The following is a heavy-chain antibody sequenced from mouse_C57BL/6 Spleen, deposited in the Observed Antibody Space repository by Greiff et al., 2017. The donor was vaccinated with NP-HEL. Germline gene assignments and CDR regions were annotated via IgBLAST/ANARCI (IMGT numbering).Heavy chain of an antibody. CDR2: IYPGNSDT. Sequence: DVKLQESGTVLARPGASVKMSCKTSGYTFTSYWMHWVKQRPGQGLEWIGAIYPGNSDTSYNQKFKGKAKLTAVTSASTAYMELSSLTNEDSAVYYCTRSGYDYAMDYWGQGTSVTVSS. J-gene: IGHJ4*01. V-gene: IGHV1-5*01. CDR3: TRSGYDYAMDY. CDR1: GYTFTSYW. D-gene: IGHD3-1*01.